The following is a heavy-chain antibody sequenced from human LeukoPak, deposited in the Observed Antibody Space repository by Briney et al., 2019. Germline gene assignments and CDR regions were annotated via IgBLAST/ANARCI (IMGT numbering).Heavy chain of an antibody. J-gene: IGHJ2*01. CDR1: GGSISNYY. D-gene: IGHD3-22*01. CDR2: MYYSGST. Sequence: TSSETLSLTFSVSGGSISNYYWSWIRQPPGKGLEWIGSMYYSGSTNYNPSLKSRATISEDTSKKQFSLKLSSVTAADTAVYYCARAGYDTSGFWYFDLWGRGTLVTVSS. CDR3: ARAGYDTSGFWYFDL. V-gene: IGHV4-59*01.